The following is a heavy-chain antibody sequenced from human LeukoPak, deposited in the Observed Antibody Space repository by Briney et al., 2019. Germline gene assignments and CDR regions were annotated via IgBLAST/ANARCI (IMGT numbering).Heavy chain of an antibody. CDR1: GFTFSNYW. J-gene: IGHJ3*02. V-gene: IGHV3-74*01. D-gene: IGHD6-25*01. Sequence: GRSLRLSCAAPGFTFSNYWMHWVRQAPGKGLVWVSRINSDGSSVSYADSVKGRFTISRDNAKNTLYLQMNSLRAEDTAVYYCATGYSSAWNNAFDIWGQGTMVSVSS. CDR3: ATGYSSAWNNAFDI. CDR2: INSDGSSV.